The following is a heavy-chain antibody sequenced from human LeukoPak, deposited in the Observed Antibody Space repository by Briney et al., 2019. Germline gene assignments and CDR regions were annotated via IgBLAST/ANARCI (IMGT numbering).Heavy chain of an antibody. D-gene: IGHD6-6*01. J-gene: IGHJ4*02. CDR1: DGSISSYY. Sequence: SETLSLTCTVSDGSISSYYWSWIRQPPGKGLERIGYIYYSGSTNYNPSLKSRVTISVDTSKNQFSLKLSSVTAADTAVYYCARVLKAAPAEYFDYWGQGTLVTVSS. CDR2: IYYSGST. V-gene: IGHV4-59*01. CDR3: ARVLKAAPAEYFDY.